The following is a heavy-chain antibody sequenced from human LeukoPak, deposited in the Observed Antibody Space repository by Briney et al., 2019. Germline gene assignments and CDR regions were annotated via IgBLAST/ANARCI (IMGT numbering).Heavy chain of an antibody. CDR1: GFTFSSYS. Sequence: GGSLRLSCAASGFTFSSYSMNWVRQAPGKGLEWASSISSSSSYIYYADSVKGRFTISRDNAKNSLYLQMNSLRAEDTAVYYCARPPRYCSSTSCYAGAGDDAFDIWGQGTMVTVSS. V-gene: IGHV3-21*01. J-gene: IGHJ3*02. CDR2: ISSSSSYI. D-gene: IGHD2-2*01. CDR3: ARPPRYCSSTSCYAGAGDDAFDI.